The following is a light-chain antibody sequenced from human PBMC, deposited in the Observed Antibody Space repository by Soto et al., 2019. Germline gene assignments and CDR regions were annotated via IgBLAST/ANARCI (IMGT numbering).Light chain of an antibody. CDR2: KAS. CDR3: QHYNSYSEA. Sequence: IQMTQSPSTLSGSVGDRVTITCRASQTISSWLAWYQQKPGKAPKLLIYKASTLKSGVPSRFSGSGSGTENTLTISSLQPDDFATYYCQHYNSYSEAFGQGTKVDIK. CDR1: QTISSW. V-gene: IGKV1-5*03. J-gene: IGKJ1*01.